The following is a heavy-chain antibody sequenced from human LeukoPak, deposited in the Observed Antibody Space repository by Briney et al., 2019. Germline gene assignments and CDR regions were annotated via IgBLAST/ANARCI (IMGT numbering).Heavy chain of an antibody. CDR3: ARDPAAAGYFDY. Sequence: SETLSLTCTVSGGSISSSSYYWGWIRQPPRKGLEWIGSIYYSGSTYYNPSLKSRLTISIDTSKNQFSLKLSSVTAADTAVYYCARDPAAAGYFDYWGQGTLVTVSS. CDR1: GGSISSSSYY. J-gene: IGHJ4*02. D-gene: IGHD6-13*01. V-gene: IGHV4-39*07. CDR2: IYYSGST.